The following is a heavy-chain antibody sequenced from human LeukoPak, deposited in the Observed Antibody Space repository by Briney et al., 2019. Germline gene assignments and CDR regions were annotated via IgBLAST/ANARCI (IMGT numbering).Heavy chain of an antibody. J-gene: IGHJ4*02. CDR3: AKAIGPYYFDY. V-gene: IGHV3-9*01. CDR2: ISWNSGSI. Sequence: GGSLRLSCAASGFTFDDYAMHWVRQAPGKGLEWVSGISWNSGSIGYADSVKGRFTISRDNAKNSLYLQMNSLRAEDTALYYCAKAIGPYYFDYWGQGTLVTVSS. CDR1: GFTFDDYA.